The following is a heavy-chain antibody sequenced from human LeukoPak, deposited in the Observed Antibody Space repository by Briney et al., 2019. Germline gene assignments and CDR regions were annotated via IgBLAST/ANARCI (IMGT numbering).Heavy chain of an antibody. Sequence: GGSLRLSCAASGFTFNSYAMYWVRQAPGKGLEWVSGIFGSGGSAHYADSVKGRFTISRDNSKNTVYLQMDGLRVEDTAVYYCGKTTTGYSSGRYPGWPVDYWGQGTLVTVSS. J-gene: IGHJ4*02. CDR2: IFGSGGSA. D-gene: IGHD6-19*01. CDR3: GKTTTGYSSGRYPGWPVDY. CDR1: GFTFNSYA. V-gene: IGHV3-23*01.